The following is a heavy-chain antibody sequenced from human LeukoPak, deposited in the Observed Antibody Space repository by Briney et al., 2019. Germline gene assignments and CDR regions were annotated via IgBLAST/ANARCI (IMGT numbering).Heavy chain of an antibody. D-gene: IGHD3-9*01. CDR1: GGSFSGYY. J-gene: IGHJ4*02. Sequence: PSETLSLTCAVYGGSFSGYYWSWIRQPPGKGLEWIGEINHSGSTNYNPSLKSRVTISVDTSKNQFSLKLSSVTAADTAVYYCARGGGDYDILTGYYPFDYWGQGTLVTVSS. V-gene: IGHV4-34*01. CDR2: INHSGST. CDR3: ARGGGDYDILTGYYPFDY.